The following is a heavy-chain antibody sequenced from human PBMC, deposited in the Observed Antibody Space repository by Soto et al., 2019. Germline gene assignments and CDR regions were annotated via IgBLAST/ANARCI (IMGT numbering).Heavy chain of an antibody. CDR1: GFTFSSYA. D-gene: IGHD1-7*01. CDR3: APFSGLELADY. V-gene: IGHV3-23*01. Sequence: XGSLRLSCXASGFTFSSYAXXWVXQXPGKXLEWVSAISGSGGTTYYADSVKGRFTISRDNSKNTLYLQMNSLRAEDTAVYYCAPFSGLELADYWGQGTLVTVSS. CDR2: ISGSGGTT. J-gene: IGHJ4*02.